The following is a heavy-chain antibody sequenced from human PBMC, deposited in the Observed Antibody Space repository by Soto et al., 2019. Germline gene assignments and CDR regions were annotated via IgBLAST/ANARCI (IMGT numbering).Heavy chain of an antibody. CDR2: IYYSGST. CDR3: ARIPVDTYMINWFDP. D-gene: IGHD5-18*01. CDR1: GGSVSSGDYY. Sequence: SETLSLTCTVSGGSVSSGDYYWSWIRQPPGKGLERIGYIYYSGSTNYNPSLKSRVSISLDTSKNQFSLRLTSVTAADTAVYYCARIPVDTYMINWFDPWGQGTLVTVSS. J-gene: IGHJ5*02. V-gene: IGHV4-61*08.